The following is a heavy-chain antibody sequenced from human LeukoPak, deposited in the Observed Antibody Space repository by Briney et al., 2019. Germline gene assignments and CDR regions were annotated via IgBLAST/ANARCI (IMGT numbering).Heavy chain of an antibody. V-gene: IGHV3-30*18. Sequence: QPGGSLRLSCAASGFTFSSYEMNWVRQAPGKGLEWVAVISYDGSNKYYADSVKGRFTISRDNSKNTLYLQMDSLRAEDTAVYYCAKDHHVVPLDYWGQGTLVTVSS. CDR2: ISYDGSNK. D-gene: IGHD2-2*01. CDR1: GFTFSSYE. J-gene: IGHJ4*02. CDR3: AKDHHVVPLDY.